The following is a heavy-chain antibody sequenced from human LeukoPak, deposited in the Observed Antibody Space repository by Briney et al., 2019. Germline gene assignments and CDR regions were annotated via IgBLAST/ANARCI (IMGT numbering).Heavy chain of an antibody. Sequence: GESLQISCKGSGYGFTSYWIGWVRQMPGKGLEWMGIIYPGDPDTRYSPSFQGQVTISADKSISTAYLQWSSLKASDTAMYYCARPAVYYYDSSGYYYESGLEYWGQGALVTVSS. CDR1: GYGFTSYW. CDR3: ARPAVYYYDSSGYYYESGLEY. D-gene: IGHD3-22*01. J-gene: IGHJ4*02. CDR2: IYPGDPDT. V-gene: IGHV5-51*01.